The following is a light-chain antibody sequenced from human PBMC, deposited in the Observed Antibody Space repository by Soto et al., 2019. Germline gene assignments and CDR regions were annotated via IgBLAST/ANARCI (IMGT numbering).Light chain of an antibody. J-gene: IGKJ2*01. CDR3: QQFNKYPRT. Sequence: AIQLTQSPPSLAASVGDRVTITCRASQDISSALAWYQQKPGKTPNLLIYGASSLESGVPSRFSVSGSGTDFTLTISSLQPDDFATYYCQQFNKYPRTFGQGTKLEIK. CDR1: QDISSA. CDR2: GAS. V-gene: IGKV1D-13*01.